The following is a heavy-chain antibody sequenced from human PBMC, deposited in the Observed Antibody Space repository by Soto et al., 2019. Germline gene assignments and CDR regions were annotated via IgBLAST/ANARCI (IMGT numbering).Heavy chain of an antibody. D-gene: IGHD3-22*01. CDR1: GFTFSSYW. J-gene: IGHJ6*02. V-gene: IGHV3-7*01. CDR2: IKQDGSEK. CDR3: ARDAGYYDSSGYGYYGMDV. Sequence: GGSLRLSCAASGFTFSSYWMSWVRQAPGKGLEWVANIKQDGSEKYYVDSVKGRFTISRDNAKNSLYLQMNSLRAEDTAVYYCARDAGYYDSSGYGYYGMDVWGQGTTVTVSS.